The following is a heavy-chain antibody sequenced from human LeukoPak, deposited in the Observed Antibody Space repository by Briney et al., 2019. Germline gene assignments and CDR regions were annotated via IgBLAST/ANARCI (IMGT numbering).Heavy chain of an antibody. CDR2: IIPIFGTA. Sequence: GASVKVSCKASGGTFSSYAISWVRQAPGQGLEWMGGIIPIFGTANYAQKFQGRVTITADESTSTAYMELSSLRSEDTAVYYCARGYYDSSGYYYSSSYYYYGMDVWGQGTTVTVSS. D-gene: IGHD3-22*01. J-gene: IGHJ6*02. CDR3: ARGYYDSSGYYYSSSYYYYGMDV. V-gene: IGHV1-69*13. CDR1: GGTFSSYA.